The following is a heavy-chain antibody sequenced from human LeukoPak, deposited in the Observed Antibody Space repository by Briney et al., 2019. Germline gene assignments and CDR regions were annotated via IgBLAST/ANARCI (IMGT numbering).Heavy chain of an antibody. J-gene: IGHJ4*02. D-gene: IGHD3-16*01. V-gene: IGHV4-39*01. CDR3: ARHEGGVTGPRVDYFDY. CDR2: IYYSGST. Sequence: SETLSLTCTVSGGSISSSSYYWGWIRQPPGKGLEWIGSIYYSGSTYYNPSLKSRVTISVDTSKNQFSLKLSSVTAADTAMYYCARHEGGVTGPRVDYFDYWGQGTLVTVSS. CDR1: GGSISSSSYY.